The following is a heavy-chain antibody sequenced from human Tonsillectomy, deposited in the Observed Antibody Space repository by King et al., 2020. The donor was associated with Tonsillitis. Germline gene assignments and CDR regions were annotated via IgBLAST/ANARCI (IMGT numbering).Heavy chain of an antibody. J-gene: IGHJ4*02. Sequence: VQLQQWGAGLLKPSETLSLTCAVYGGSFSGYYWSWIRQPPGKGLEWIGEINHSGSTNYNPSLKSRVTISVDTSKNQFSLKLSSVTAADTAVYYCARGRGRPYYYDSSGPLDYWGQGTLVTVSS. CDR2: INHSGST. D-gene: IGHD3-22*01. V-gene: IGHV4-34*01. CDR1: GGSFSGYY. CDR3: ARGRGRPYYYDSSGPLDY.